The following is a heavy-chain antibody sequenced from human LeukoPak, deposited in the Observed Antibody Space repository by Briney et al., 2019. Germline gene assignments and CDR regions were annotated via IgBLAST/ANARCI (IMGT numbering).Heavy chain of an antibody. CDR3: ARVHNPGLRSLEWPKKGDAFDI. J-gene: IGHJ3*02. CDR1: GFTFSSYW. CDR2: IKQDGREN. Sequence: GGSLRLSCAATGFTFSSYWMSWVRQAPREGLQLVANIKQDGRENNYVDSVKGRFTISRDNAKNSLYLQMNSLRAEDTAVYYCARVHNPGLRSLEWPKKGDAFDIWGQGTMVTVSS. D-gene: IGHD3-3*01. V-gene: IGHV3-7*01.